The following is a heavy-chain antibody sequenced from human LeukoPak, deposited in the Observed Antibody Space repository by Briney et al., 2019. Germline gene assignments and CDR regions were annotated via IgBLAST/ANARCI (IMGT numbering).Heavy chain of an antibody. CDR1: GYTFTSYD. Sequence: GASVKVSCKASGYTFTSYDINWVRQAPGKGLEWMGGFDPEDGETIYAQKFQGRVTMTEDTSTDTAYMELSSLRSEDTAVYYCATDPGIAVAGSVWGQGTLVTVSS. CDR3: ATDPGIAVAGSV. V-gene: IGHV1-24*01. CDR2: FDPEDGET. D-gene: IGHD6-19*01. J-gene: IGHJ4*02.